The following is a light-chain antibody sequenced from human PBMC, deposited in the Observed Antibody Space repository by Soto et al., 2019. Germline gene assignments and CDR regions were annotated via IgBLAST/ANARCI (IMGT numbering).Light chain of an antibody. CDR3: QQYGSSPPIT. CDR1: QTVSRNY. V-gene: IGKV3-20*01. Sequence: EIVLTQSPGTLSLSPGEGTTLSCRASQTVSRNYLAWYQQKPGQAPRLLIYGASSRATGIPDRFSGSGSGTDFTLTISRLEPEDFAVYYCQQYGSSPPITFGQGTKVDIK. CDR2: GAS. J-gene: IGKJ1*01.